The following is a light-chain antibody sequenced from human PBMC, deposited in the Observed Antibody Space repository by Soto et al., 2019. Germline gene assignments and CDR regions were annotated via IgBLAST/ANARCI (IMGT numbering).Light chain of an antibody. CDR1: QSIGRW. CDR2: DAS. Sequence: DIQMTQSPSTLSAFVGDRVTITCRASQSIGRWLAWYQQKPGKAPKLLIYDASSLESGVPSRFSGSGSGTEFTLTISSLQPDDFATYYCQQYDSSPRTFGQGTKVDSK. CDR3: QQYDSSPRT. V-gene: IGKV1-5*01. J-gene: IGKJ1*01.